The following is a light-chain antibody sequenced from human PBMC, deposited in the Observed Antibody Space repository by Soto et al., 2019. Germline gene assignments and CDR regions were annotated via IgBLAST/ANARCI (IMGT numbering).Light chain of an antibody. CDR1: QNVYTN. CDR2: GAS. V-gene: IGKV3-15*01. J-gene: IGKJ2*01. Sequence: ETVMTQSPATLSVSPGETATLSCRASQNVYTNLAWYQQKPGQAPRLVLYGASTRATGVPARFSGSGSGTEFTLTISSLQSEDFAVYYCQQYNRWPPYTFGQGTKVEI. CDR3: QQYNRWPPYT.